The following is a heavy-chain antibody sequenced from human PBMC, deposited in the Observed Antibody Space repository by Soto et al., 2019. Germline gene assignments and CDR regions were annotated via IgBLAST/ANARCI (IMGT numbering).Heavy chain of an antibody. CDR3: ARSREFDY. CDR1: GYSISSGYY. J-gene: IGHJ4*02. Sequence: PSETLSLTCGVSGYSISSGYYWGWIRQPPGKGLEWIASIFHSGSTYYNPSLKSRVTISVDTSKNQFSLKLSSVTAADTAVYYCARSREFDYRSQGTLVTVSS. CDR2: IFHSGST. V-gene: IGHV4-38-2*01.